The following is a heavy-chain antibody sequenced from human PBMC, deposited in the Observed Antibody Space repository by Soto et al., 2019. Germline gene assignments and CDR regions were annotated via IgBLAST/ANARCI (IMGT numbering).Heavy chain of an antibody. Sequence: SETLSLTCSVSAGSISRYYWGWVRQSPGEGLEWIAHISYTVDASYNPSLKSRVTISLDTSKNQIALRLMSVTAADTAVYYCVGSLMSRAMESFDYWGQGTLVTV. V-gene: IGHV4-59*01. J-gene: IGHJ4*02. CDR3: VGSLMSRAMESFDY. CDR1: AGSISRYY. D-gene: IGHD5-18*01. CDR2: ISYTVDA.